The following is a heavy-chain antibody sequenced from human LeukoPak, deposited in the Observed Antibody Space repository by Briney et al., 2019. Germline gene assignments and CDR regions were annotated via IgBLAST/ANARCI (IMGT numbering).Heavy chain of an antibody. J-gene: IGHJ4*02. CDR1: GFTFSSYA. Sequence: PGRSLRLSCAASGFTFSSYAMHWVRQAPGKGLEWVAAISYHGRNKYYADSVTGRFTISRDNSENTLFLQMSSLRAEDTAMYYCARGYDTDWSHYFDYWGQGTPVIASS. V-gene: IGHV3-30*04. D-gene: IGHD3-9*01. CDR2: ISYHGRNK. CDR3: ARGYDTDWSHYFDY.